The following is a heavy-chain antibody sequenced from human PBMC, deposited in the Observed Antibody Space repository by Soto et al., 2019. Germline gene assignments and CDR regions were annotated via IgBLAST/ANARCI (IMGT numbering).Heavy chain of an antibody. CDR3: ARNRIAADIFDV. CDR2: IYPGDSDS. J-gene: IGHJ3*01. D-gene: IGHD6-13*01. CDR1: GYRFTSYW. Sequence: GESLKISCKGSGYRFTSYWIGWVRQMPGKGLEWMGIIYPGDSDSRYSPSFQGQVTISADKSITTAYLQWSSLKASDTAMYYCARNRIAADIFDVWGQGTMVTVSS. V-gene: IGHV5-51*01.